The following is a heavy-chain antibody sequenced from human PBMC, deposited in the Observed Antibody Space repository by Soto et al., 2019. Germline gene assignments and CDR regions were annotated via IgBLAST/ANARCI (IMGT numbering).Heavy chain of an antibody. D-gene: IGHD2-15*01. CDR2: IYHSGTT. J-gene: IGHJ5*02. CDR3: ASLTSAPGVPYSDT. V-gene: IGHV4-39*01. CDR1: CVSISSGGHY. Sequence: SETLSLTCGVSCVSISSGGHYWGWVRHPPGKGLEWIATIYHSGTTYYTPSLQSRLNVSVDTSKNQFSLRLNSVSAADSAVYHCASLTSAPGVPYSDTWGPGTLVTVXS.